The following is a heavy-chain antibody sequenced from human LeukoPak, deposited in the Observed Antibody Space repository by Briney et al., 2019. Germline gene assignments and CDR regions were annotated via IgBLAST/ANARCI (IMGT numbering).Heavy chain of an antibody. CDR1: GYKFTGYY. CDR2: INPNSGDS. D-gene: IGHD5-18*01. Sequence: GASVKVSCKASGYKFTGYYMHWVRQAPGQGLEWMGWINPNSGDSHHAQKFQGRVTMNRDTSISTAYMELSRLRSDDTAVYYCAREIGGILVFDYWGQGTLVTVSS. J-gene: IGHJ4*02. V-gene: IGHV1-2*02. CDR3: AREIGGILVFDY.